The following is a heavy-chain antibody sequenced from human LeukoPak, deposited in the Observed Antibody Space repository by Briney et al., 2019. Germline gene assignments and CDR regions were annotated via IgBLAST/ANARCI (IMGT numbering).Heavy chain of an antibody. Sequence: GGSLRLSCAASGFAFSSSAMSWVRQAPGKGLEWVSAISGSGGSTYYADSVNGRFTSSRDSSKSTLYLRMNSLRAEETAVYYCAEARIVGATTPSFDYWGQGTLVTVPS. J-gene: IGHJ4*01. D-gene: IGHD1-26*01. CDR1: GFAFSSSA. CDR2: ISGSGGST. CDR3: AEARIVGATTPSFDY. V-gene: IGHV3-23*01.